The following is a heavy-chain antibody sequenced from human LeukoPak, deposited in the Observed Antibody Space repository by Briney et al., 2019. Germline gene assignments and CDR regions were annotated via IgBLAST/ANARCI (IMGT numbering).Heavy chain of an antibody. J-gene: IGHJ4*02. V-gene: IGHV3-21*01. D-gene: IGHD4-17*01. CDR2: ISSSSSYI. CDR1: GFTFSSYS. CDR3: ARDKTTVTREFDY. Sequence: PGGSLRLSCAASGFTFSSYSMNWVRQAPGKGLEWVSSISSSSSYIYYADSVKGRFTISRDNAKNSLYLQMNSLRAEDTAVYYCARDKTTVTREFDYWGQGTLVTVSS.